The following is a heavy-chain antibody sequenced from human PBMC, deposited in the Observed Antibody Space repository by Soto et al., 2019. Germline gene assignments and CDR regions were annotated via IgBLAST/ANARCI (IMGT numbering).Heavy chain of an antibody. CDR1: GFTFSSYA. D-gene: IGHD5-18*01. J-gene: IGHJ2*01. V-gene: IGHV3-30-3*01. CDR2: ISYDGSNK. CDR3: ARDPLLGTAMVLWYFDL. Sequence: QVQLVESGGGVVQPGRSLRLSCAASGFTFSSYAMHWVRQAPGKGLEGVAVISYDGSNKYYADSVKGRFTISRDNSKNXXYLQMNSLRAEDTAVYYCARDPLLGTAMVLWYFDLWGRGTLVTVSS.